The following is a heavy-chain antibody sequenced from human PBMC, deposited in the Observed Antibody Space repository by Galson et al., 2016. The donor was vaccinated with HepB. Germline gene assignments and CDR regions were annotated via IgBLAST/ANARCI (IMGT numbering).Heavy chain of an antibody. Sequence: SLRLSCAASGFAFRSHSMNWVRQAPGKGLEWVANISGDRDKKYYGDSVKGRFTISRDNARNLLFLQMDGLRAEDTAVYFCARGDGTNWDLDYWGQGTLVTVSS. CDR1: GFAFRSHS. V-gene: IGHV3-48*04. CDR3: ARGDGTNWDLDY. J-gene: IGHJ4*02. CDR2: ISGDRDKK. D-gene: IGHD7-27*01.